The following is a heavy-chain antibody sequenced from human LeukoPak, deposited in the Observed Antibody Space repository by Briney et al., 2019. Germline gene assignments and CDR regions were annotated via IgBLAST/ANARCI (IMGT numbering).Heavy chain of an antibody. D-gene: IGHD3-9*01. CDR1: GGTFSSYA. J-gene: IGHJ4*02. CDR3: ATPDWALRAHPDYFDH. Sequence: ASVKVSCKASGGTFSSYAISWVRQAPGQGLEWMGRIIPILGIANYAQKFQGRVTITADKSTSTAYMELSSLRSEDTAVYYCATPDWALRAHPDYFDHWGQGTLVTVSS. CDR2: IIPILGIA. V-gene: IGHV1-69*04.